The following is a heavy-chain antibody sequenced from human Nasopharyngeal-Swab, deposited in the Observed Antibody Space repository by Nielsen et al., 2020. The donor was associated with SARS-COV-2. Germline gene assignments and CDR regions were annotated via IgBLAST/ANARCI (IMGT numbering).Heavy chain of an antibody. CDR2: ISSSSSTI. V-gene: IGHV3-48*01. CDR3: ARGGQGTYYYDSSGYYGEYYFDY. D-gene: IGHD3-22*01. J-gene: IGHJ4*02. Sequence: GGSLRLFCAASGSIFSDYSMNWVRQAPGKGLEWVSHISSSSSTIYYADSVKGRFTITRDNAKNSLYLQMDSLRAEDTAVYYCARGGQGTYYYDSSGYYGEYYFDYWGQGTLVTVSS. CDR1: GSIFSDYS.